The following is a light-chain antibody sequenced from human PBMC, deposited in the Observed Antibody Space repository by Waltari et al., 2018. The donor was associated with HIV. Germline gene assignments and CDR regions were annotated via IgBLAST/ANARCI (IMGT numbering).Light chain of an antibody. CDR2: GAS. CDR1: QSVSSSY. Sequence: EFVLTQSPGTLSFPPGERATLSCRASQSVSSSYLAWYQQKPGQAPRLLIYGASSRATGIPDRFSGSGSGTDFTLTISRLEPEDFAVYYCQQYGSSPRTFGQGTKVEIK. J-gene: IGKJ1*01. CDR3: QQYGSSPRT. V-gene: IGKV3-20*01.